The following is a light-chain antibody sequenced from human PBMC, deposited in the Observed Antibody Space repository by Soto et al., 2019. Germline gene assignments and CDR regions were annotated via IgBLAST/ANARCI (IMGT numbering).Light chain of an antibody. V-gene: IGKV1-5*03. CDR2: KAS. J-gene: IGKJ1*01. CDR1: QTISTW. Sequence: IQMTQSPSTLSASVGDRVTFTCRASQTISTWLAWYQQKPGEAHKLLIYKASTLEVGVPSRFSGSGSGTDFTLTINTLQPADFATYYCQQYNSYPWTFGQGTKV. CDR3: QQYNSYPWT.